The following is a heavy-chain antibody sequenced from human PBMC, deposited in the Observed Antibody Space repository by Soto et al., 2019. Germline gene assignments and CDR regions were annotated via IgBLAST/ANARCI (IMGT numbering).Heavy chain of an antibody. CDR3: ARVIRPGTGTNPLDY. CDR2: ISAYNGNT. D-gene: IGHD1-7*01. Sequence: ASVKVSCKASGYTFTSYGISWVRQAPGQGLEWMGWISAYNGNTNYAQKLQGRVTMTTDTSTSTAYMELRSLRSDDTAVYYCARVIRPGTGTNPLDYWGQGTLVTVSS. CDR1: GYTFTSYG. V-gene: IGHV1-18*01. J-gene: IGHJ4*02.